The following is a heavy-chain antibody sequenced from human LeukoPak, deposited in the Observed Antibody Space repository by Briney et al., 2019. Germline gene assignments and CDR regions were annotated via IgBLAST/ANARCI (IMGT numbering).Heavy chain of an antibody. D-gene: IGHD3-22*01. V-gene: IGHV4-59*01. CDR3: ARSVSYYDSSGYYQYYYYYYMDV. J-gene: IGHJ6*03. Sequence: SETLSLTCTVSGGSISSYYWSWIRQPPGKGLEWIGYIYYSGSTNYNPSLKSRVTISVDTSKNQFSLKLSSVTAADTAVYYCARSVSYYDSSGYYQYYYYYYMDVWGKGTTVTVSS. CDR1: GGSISSYY. CDR2: IYYSGST.